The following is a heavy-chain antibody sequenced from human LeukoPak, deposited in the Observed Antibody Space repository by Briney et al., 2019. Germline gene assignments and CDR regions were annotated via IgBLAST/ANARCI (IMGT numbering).Heavy chain of an antibody. Sequence: YPSETLVHTCTVSGGSISRSDYYWGWIRQPPGEGLEWIGSIYYSGTTYYNPSLKSRVTISIDTSKNQFSLKLFSVTAADTAVYYCASVFKDGNYPDYFDYWGQVTLVTISS. CDR1: GGSISRSDYY. D-gene: IGHD1-7*01. J-gene: IGHJ4*02. V-gene: IGHV4-39*01. CDR2: IYYSGTT. CDR3: ASVFKDGNYPDYFDY.